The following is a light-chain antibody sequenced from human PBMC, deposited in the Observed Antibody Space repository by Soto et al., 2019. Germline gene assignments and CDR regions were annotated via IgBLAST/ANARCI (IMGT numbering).Light chain of an antibody. J-gene: IGKJ4*01. CDR3: QQYNNWPLT. CDR2: GAS. Sequence: EIVMTQSPGTLSVSPVERATLSFRASQSVSSNLAWYQQKPGQSPRLLIYGASTRTTGIPARFSGSESGTEFTLTISSLQSEDFAVYYCQQYNNWPLTFGGGTKVDIK. V-gene: IGKV3-15*01. CDR1: QSVSSN.